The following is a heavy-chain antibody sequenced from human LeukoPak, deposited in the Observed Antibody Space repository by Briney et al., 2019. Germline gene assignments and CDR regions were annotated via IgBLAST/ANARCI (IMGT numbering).Heavy chain of an antibody. CDR2: IKQDGGQI. CDR3: ARLGARQMLEY. V-gene: IGHV3-7*01. CDR1: EFTFSSYW. D-gene: IGHD4-17*01. J-gene: IGHJ4*02. Sequence: GGSLRLSCAASEFTFSSYWMSWVRQAPGKGLEWVANIKQDGGQIYYLDSVKGRFTVSRDNAKNSLYLQMNSLRAEDTAVYYCARLGARQMLEYWGQGTLVTVFS.